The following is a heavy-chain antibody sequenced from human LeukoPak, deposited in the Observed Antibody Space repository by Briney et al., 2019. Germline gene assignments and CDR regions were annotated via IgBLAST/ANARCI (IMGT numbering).Heavy chain of an antibody. D-gene: IGHD6-19*01. J-gene: IGHJ4*02. CDR2: IYHTGKT. V-gene: IGHV4-38-2*02. Sequence: PSETLSLTCTVSGYSISSGYFWGWIRQSPGRGLEWIGSIYHTGKTQYTPSLKSRVTISIDTSRNQFCLKLNSVTAADTAVYYCARVGGGPPIVVMAGFDYWGQGMLVTVSS. CDR1: GYSISSGYF. CDR3: ARVGGGPPIVVMAGFDY.